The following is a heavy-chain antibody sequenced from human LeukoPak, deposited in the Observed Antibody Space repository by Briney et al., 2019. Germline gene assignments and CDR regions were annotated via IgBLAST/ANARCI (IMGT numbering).Heavy chain of an antibody. CDR3: ARASVLSCGGDCYRRLADYYYYGMDV. J-gene: IGHJ6*02. Sequence: GGSLRLSCAASGFTFSSYWMHWVRQAPGKGLVWVSRINSDGSSTSYADSVKGRFTISRDNAKNTLYLQMNSLRAEDTAVYYCARASVLSCGGDCYRRLADYYYYGMDVWGQGTTVTVSS. CDR2: INSDGSST. D-gene: IGHD2-21*02. CDR1: GFTFSSYW. V-gene: IGHV3-74*01.